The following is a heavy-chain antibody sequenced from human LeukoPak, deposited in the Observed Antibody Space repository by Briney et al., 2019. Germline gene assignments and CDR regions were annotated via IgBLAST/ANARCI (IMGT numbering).Heavy chain of an antibody. J-gene: IGHJ4*02. CDR3: ARGYSGHPYYFDY. D-gene: IGHD1-26*01. Sequence: SETLSLTCSVSGGSISSYYWSWIRQPPGKGLEWIGYIHYIGSSNYNPSLKSRVAISVDTSKNQFSLKLSSVTAADTAVYYCARGYSGHPYYFDYWGQGTLVTVSS. CDR1: GGSISSYY. V-gene: IGHV4-59*01. CDR2: IHYIGSS.